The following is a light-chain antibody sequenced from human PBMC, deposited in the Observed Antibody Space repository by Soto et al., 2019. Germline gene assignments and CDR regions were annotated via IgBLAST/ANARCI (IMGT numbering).Light chain of an antibody. CDR2: WAS. J-gene: IGKJ1*01. CDR1: QSVLYSSNNKNY. V-gene: IGKV4-1*01. CDR3: QQYYRPWT. Sequence: DVEMSQSPDSLAVSLGERATINCKSSQSVLYSSNNKNYLAWYQQKPGQPPKLLIYWASTRECGVPDRFSGSGSGTDFTLSISSLQAEDVAVYYCQQYYRPWTFGQGTKVEIK.